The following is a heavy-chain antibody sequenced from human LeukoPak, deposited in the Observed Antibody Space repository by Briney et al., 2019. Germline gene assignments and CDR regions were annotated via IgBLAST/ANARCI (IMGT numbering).Heavy chain of an antibody. V-gene: IGHV5-51*01. D-gene: IGHD6-19*01. CDR3: ARQAVAGTSSWFDP. CDR1: GYSFISYW. CDR2: IYPGDSNT. Sequence: GECLKISCKGSGYSFISYWIGWVRQMPGKGLEWMGIIYPGDSNTRYSPSFQGQVTISADKSITTAYLQWSSLEASDTALYYCARQAVAGTSSWFDPWGQGTLVTVSS. J-gene: IGHJ5*02.